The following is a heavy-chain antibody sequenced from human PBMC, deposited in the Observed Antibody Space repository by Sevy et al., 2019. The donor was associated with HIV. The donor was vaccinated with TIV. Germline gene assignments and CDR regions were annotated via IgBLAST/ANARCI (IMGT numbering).Heavy chain of an antibody. Sequence: GGSLRLSCAASGFTFSSYGMHWVRQAPGKGLEWVAVIWYDGSNKYYADSVKGRFTISRDNSKNTLYLQMNSLRAEDTAEYYCARATDYGDYDAFDIWGQGTMVTVSS. CDR2: IWYDGSNK. D-gene: IGHD4-17*01. J-gene: IGHJ3*02. CDR1: GFTFSSYG. V-gene: IGHV3-33*01. CDR3: ARATDYGDYDAFDI.